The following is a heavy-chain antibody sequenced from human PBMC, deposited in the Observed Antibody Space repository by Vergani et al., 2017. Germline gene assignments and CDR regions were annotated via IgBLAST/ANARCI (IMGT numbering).Heavy chain of an antibody. J-gene: IGHJ6*02. CDR3: AGQYCSGGSCYSYDYYYGMDV. Sequence: QVQLVQSGAEVKKPGSSVKVSCKASGGTFSSYAISWVRQAPGQGLEWMGGIIPIFGTANYAQKFQGRVTITADESTSTAYMELSSLRSEDTAVYYCAGQYCSGGSCYSYDYYYGMDVWGQGP. CDR2: IIPIFGTA. D-gene: IGHD2-15*01. CDR1: GGTFSSYA. V-gene: IGHV1-69*12.